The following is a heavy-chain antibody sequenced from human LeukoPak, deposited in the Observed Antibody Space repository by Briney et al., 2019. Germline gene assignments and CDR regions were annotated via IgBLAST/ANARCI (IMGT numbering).Heavy chain of an antibody. V-gene: IGHV4-39*01. CDR3: ASSIGIYYYYYGMDV. CDR1: GGSISSSSYY. J-gene: IGHJ6*02. Sequence: SETLSLTCTVSGGSISSSSYYWGWIRQPPGKGLEWIGSIYYSGSTYYNPSLKSRVTISVDTSKNQFSLQLNSVTPEDTAVYYCASSIGIYYYYYGMDVWGQGTTVTVSS. CDR2: IYYSGST.